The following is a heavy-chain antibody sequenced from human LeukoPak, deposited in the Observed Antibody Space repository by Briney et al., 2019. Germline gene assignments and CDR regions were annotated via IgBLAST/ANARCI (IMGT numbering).Heavy chain of an antibody. CDR3: ARHRHSSALASLDF. CDR2: ISYNGGT. Sequence: SETLSLTCTVSGASIIDYYWSWIRQPPGKGLEWIACISYNGGTYSNPSLKSRVTISIDTSKNQFSLKLSSVTAADTAIFYCARHRHSSALASLDFWGPGTLVTVSS. J-gene: IGHJ4*02. CDR1: GASIIDYY. V-gene: IGHV4-59*08. D-gene: IGHD5-18*01.